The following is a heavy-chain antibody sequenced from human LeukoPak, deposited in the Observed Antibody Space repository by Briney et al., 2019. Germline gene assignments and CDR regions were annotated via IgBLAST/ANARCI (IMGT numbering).Heavy chain of an antibody. CDR1: GGSISSYY. CDR2: IYYSGST. Sequence: PSETLSLTRTVSGGSISSYYWSWIRQPPGKGLEWSGYIYYSGSTNYNPSLKSRVTISVDTSKNQFSLKLSSVSAADTAVYYCARRDYYDSSGYYRDAFDIWGQGTMVTVSS. V-gene: IGHV4-59*01. D-gene: IGHD3-22*01. J-gene: IGHJ3*02. CDR3: ARRDYYDSSGYYRDAFDI.